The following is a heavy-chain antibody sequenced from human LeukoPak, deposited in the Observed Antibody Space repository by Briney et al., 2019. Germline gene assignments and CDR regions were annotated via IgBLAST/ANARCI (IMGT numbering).Heavy chain of an antibody. CDR3: AKGLRELWGDAFDM. CDR2: IRGSGSNT. D-gene: IGHD3-16*01. J-gene: IGHJ3*02. Sequence: GGSLRLSCEASGFGFSSYAMSWVRQAPGKGLEWVSGIRGSGSNTDYVGSVKGRFTISRDNSKNTLYLQMNSLRAEDTAVYYCAKGLRELWGDAFDMWGQGTMVTVSS. CDR1: GFGFSSYA. V-gene: IGHV3-23*01.